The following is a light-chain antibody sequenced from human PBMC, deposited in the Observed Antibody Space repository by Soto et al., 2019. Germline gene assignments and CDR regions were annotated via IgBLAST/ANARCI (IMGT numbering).Light chain of an antibody. CDR3: QQYNNWPG. V-gene: IGKV3-15*01. Sequence: EIAMTQSPATLSVSPGERATLSCRASQSVSSNLAWYQQKPGQAPRLLIYGASTRATGIPARFSGSGSGTEFTLTISSLQSEDFAVYYCQQYNNWPGFGQGTRLEI. J-gene: IGKJ5*01. CDR1: QSVSSN. CDR2: GAS.